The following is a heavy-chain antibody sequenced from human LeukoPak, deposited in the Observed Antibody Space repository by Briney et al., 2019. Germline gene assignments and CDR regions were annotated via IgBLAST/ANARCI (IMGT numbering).Heavy chain of an antibody. CDR1: GFTFSSYG. CDR2: IWYDGSNK. V-gene: IGHV3-33*01. CDR3: AALWFGEPDPHVHAFDI. D-gene: IGHD3-10*01. Sequence: HPGGSLRLSCAASGFTFSSYGMHWVRQAPGKGLEWVAVIWYDGSNKYYADSVKGRFTISRDNSKNTLYLQMNSLRAEDTAVYYCAALWFGEPDPHVHAFDIWGQGTMVTVSS. J-gene: IGHJ3*02.